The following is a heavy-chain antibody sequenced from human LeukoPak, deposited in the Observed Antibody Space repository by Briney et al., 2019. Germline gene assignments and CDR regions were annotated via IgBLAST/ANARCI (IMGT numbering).Heavy chain of an antibody. V-gene: IGHV3-74*01. Sequence: GGSLRLSCAASGFTFNNYWMHWVRQAPGKGLVWVSRISKDGSTTNYADSVKGRFTISRDNAKSTLYLQMNSLTAEDTALYYCARGASSGYRIDYWGQGTLVTVSS. J-gene: IGHJ4*02. CDR3: ARGASSGYRIDY. CDR2: ISKDGSTT. CDR1: GFTFNNYW. D-gene: IGHD5-18*01.